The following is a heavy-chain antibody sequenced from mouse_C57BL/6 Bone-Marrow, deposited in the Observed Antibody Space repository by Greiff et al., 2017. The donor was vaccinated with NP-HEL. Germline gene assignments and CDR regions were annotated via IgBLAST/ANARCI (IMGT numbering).Heavy chain of an antibody. CDR2: IDPSDSYT. D-gene: IGHD2-2*01. CDR1: GYTFTSYW. V-gene: IGHV1-50*01. J-gene: IGHJ3*01. Sequence: QVQLQQPGAELVKPGAPVKLSCKASGYTFTSYWMQWVKQRPGQGLEWIGEIDPSDSYTNYNQKFKGKATLTVDTSSSTAYMQLSSLTSEDSAVYYCARGIYYGYDGFAYWGQGTLVTVSA. CDR3: ARGIYYGYDGFAY.